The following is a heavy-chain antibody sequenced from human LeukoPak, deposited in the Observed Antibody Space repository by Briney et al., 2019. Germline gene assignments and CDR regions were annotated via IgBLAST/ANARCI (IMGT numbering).Heavy chain of an antibody. CDR2: IYYSGSS. Sequence: SETLSLTCSVSGGSISSSSSYWGWIRQPPGKGLEWIGSIYYSGSSFDNPSLKSRVTISVDTSKNQFSLKLSSVTAADTAVYYCARETVTNAFDIWGQGTMVTVSS. J-gene: IGHJ3*02. V-gene: IGHV4-39*07. CDR3: ARETVTNAFDI. D-gene: IGHD4-17*01. CDR1: GGSISSSSSY.